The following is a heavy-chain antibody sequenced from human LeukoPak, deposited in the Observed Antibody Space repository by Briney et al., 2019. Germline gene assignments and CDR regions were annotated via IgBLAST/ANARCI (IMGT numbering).Heavy chain of an antibody. CDR2: IYPGDSNT. J-gene: IGHJ3*02. Sequence: GESLMISCKCSGYTFTSYWIAWVRQMPRKGLEWMGIIYPGDSNTRSSPSLQGQVTISADKSITTAYLQWSSLKASDTAMYYCASERQGAYYDSTGYPNDAFDIWGQGTMVTVSS. D-gene: IGHD3-22*01. V-gene: IGHV5-51*01. CDR3: ASERQGAYYDSTGYPNDAFDI. CDR1: GYTFTSYW.